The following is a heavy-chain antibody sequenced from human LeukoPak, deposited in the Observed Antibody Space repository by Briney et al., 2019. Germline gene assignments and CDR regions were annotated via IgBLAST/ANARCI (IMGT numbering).Heavy chain of an antibody. J-gene: IGHJ4*02. CDR2: IYYSGST. D-gene: IGHD3-22*01. CDR1: GGSISSHY. Sequence: PSETLSLTCTVSGGSISSHYRSWIRQPPGKGLEWIGYIYYSGSTNYNPSLKSRVTISVDTSKNQFSLKLSSVTAADTAVYYCARMYYYDSSGYYYVPLFDYWGQGTLVTVSS. V-gene: IGHV4-59*11. CDR3: ARMYYYDSSGYYYVPLFDY.